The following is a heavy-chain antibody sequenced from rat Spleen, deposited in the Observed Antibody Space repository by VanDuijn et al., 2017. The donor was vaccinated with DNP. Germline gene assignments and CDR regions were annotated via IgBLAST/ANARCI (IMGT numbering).Heavy chain of an antibody. CDR3: ARQRAIRYSSRIFAY. D-gene: IGHD1-2*01. J-gene: IGHJ3*01. CDR1: GFTFSDYY. Sequence: EVRLVESGGGLVQPGRSLKLSCAASGFTFSDYYMAWVRQAPKKGLEWVATVSYDGSSTYYRDSVKGRFTISRDNAKTTLYLQMDSLRSEDTATYYCARQRAIRYSSRIFAYWGQGTLVTVSS. CDR2: VSYDGSST. V-gene: IGHV5-7*01.